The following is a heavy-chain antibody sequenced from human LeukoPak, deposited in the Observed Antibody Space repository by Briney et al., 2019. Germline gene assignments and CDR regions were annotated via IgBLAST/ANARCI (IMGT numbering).Heavy chain of an antibody. CDR1: GGSISSSSYY. CDR2: IDYRGST. Sequence: SETLSLTCTVSGGSISSSSYYWGWIRQPPGKGLEWIGSIDYRGSTYYNPSLKSRVTISVDTSKNQFSLKLSSVTAADTAVYYCARGAVTAFDYWGQGTLVTVSS. V-gene: IGHV4-39*07. D-gene: IGHD5-18*01. CDR3: ARGAVTAFDY. J-gene: IGHJ4*02.